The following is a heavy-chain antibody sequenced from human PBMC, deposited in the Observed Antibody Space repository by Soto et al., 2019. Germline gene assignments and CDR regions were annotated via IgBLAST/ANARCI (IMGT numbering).Heavy chain of an antibody. CDR1: GDSISTVDYF. D-gene: IGHD2-15*01. Sequence: TLSLTCSVSGDSISTVDYFGAGIRQPPGQALEYIGYIYKSATTYYNPSFESRVAISLDTSKSQFSLNVTSVTAADTAVYFCARGRYCLTGRCFPNWFDSWGQGTLVTVSS. CDR3: ARGRYCLTGRCFPNWFDS. J-gene: IGHJ5*01. V-gene: IGHV4-30-4*01. CDR2: IYKSATT.